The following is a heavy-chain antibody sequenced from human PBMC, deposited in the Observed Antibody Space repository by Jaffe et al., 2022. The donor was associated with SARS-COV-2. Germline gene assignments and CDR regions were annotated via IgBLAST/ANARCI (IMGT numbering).Heavy chain of an antibody. V-gene: IGHV4-39*01. J-gene: IGHJ6*02. CDR3: ARQRGNYYAIDV. Sequence: QLQLQLSGPGLVKPSETLSLTCSVSGDSIRSSSNYWGWIRQPPGKGLEWIGSIYFSGSTYQNPSLKSRVIIAVDTSKNQFSLTLSSVTAADTARYYCARQRGNYYAIDVWGQGTTVTVSS. CDR1: GDSIRSSSNY. CDR2: IYFSGST.